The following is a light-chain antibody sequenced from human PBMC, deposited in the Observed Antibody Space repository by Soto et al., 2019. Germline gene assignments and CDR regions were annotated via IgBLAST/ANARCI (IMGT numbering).Light chain of an antibody. Sequence: QSALTQPPSASGSPGQSVTISCTGTSSDIGGYKYVSWYQHHPGKAPKLMIYEVSERPSGVPDRFSGSKSGNTASLTVSGLQAEDEADYYCTSYAGSNIGVFGGGTKLTVL. CDR1: SSDIGGYKY. CDR3: TSYAGSNIGV. V-gene: IGLV2-8*01. CDR2: EVS. J-gene: IGLJ3*02.